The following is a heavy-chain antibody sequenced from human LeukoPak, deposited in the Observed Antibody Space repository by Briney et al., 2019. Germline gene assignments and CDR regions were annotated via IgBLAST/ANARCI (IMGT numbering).Heavy chain of an antibody. Sequence: ASVKVSCKAFGYTFTGYYMHWVRQAPGQGLEWMGRINPNSGGTNYAQKFQGRVTMTRDTSISTAYMELSRLRSDDTAVYYCARASTAMAYFDYWGQGTLVTVSS. D-gene: IGHD5-18*01. V-gene: IGHV1-2*06. J-gene: IGHJ4*02. CDR1: GYTFTGYY. CDR3: ARASTAMAYFDY. CDR2: INPNSGGT.